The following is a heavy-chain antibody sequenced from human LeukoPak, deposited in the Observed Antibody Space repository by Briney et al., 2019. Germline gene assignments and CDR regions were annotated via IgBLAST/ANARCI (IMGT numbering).Heavy chain of an antibody. Sequence: GGSLRLSCAASGFTFSSYGMSWVRQAPGKGLEWVSAISGSGGSTYYADSVKGRFTISRDNSKNTLYLQMNSLRAEDTAVYYCAKDPGYCSGGSCYYPVDYFDYWGQGTLVTVSS. V-gene: IGHV3-23*01. CDR1: GFTFSSYG. D-gene: IGHD2-15*01. J-gene: IGHJ4*02. CDR2: ISGSGGST. CDR3: AKDPGYCSGGSCYYPVDYFDY.